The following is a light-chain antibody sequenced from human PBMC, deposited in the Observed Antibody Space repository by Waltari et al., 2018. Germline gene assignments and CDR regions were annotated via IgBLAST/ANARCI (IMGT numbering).Light chain of an antibody. Sequence: EIVLTQSPGTLSLSPGEKATLSCRASQSVSSTYLAWYQQKPGQAPRLFIYGASSRATGIPDRFSGGGSGTDFTLTISRLEPEDFAVYYCQQYGPSLFTFGPGTKVDIK. V-gene: IGKV3-20*01. CDR2: GAS. CDR1: QSVSSTY. CDR3: QQYGPSLFT. J-gene: IGKJ3*01.